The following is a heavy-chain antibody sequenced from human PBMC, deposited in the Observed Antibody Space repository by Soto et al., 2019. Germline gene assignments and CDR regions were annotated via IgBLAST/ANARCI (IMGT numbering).Heavy chain of an antibody. Sequence: SVKVSCKASGGTFSSYAISWVRQAPGQGLEWMGGIIPIFGTANYAQKFQGRVTITADESTSTAYMELSSLRSEDTAVYYCARDPCGGDCYYWFDPWGQGTLVTVSS. D-gene: IGHD2-21*02. CDR2: IIPIFGTA. V-gene: IGHV1-69*13. J-gene: IGHJ5*02. CDR1: GGTFSSYA. CDR3: ARDPCGGDCYYWFDP.